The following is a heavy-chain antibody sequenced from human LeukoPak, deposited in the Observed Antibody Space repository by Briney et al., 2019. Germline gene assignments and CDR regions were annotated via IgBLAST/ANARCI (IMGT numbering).Heavy chain of an antibody. Sequence: ASVKVSCKASGYTFTSYGISWVRQAPGQGLEWMGWISAYNGNTNYAQKLQGRVTMTTDTSASTAYMELRSLRSDDTAVYYCARIFLSVVAPKRWFDPWGQGTLVTVSS. V-gene: IGHV1-18*01. D-gene: IGHD4-23*01. J-gene: IGHJ5*02. CDR3: ARIFLSVVAPKRWFDP. CDR2: ISAYNGNT. CDR1: GYTFTSYG.